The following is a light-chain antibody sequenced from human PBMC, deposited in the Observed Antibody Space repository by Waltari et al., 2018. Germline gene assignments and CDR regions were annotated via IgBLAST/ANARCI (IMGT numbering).Light chain of an antibody. Sequence: VLTQHPQPLGPPGQGSPMPLPGASPNSATNYYLWYQQLPGTAPRLLMFREDERPSGVPDRFSGSKSGTSASLAISGLRSEDEADYYCAVWDDFLSAWVFGGGTKLTVL. V-gene: IGLV1-47*01. CDR1: SPNSATNY. CDR2: RED. J-gene: IGLJ3*02. CDR3: AVWDDFLSAWV.